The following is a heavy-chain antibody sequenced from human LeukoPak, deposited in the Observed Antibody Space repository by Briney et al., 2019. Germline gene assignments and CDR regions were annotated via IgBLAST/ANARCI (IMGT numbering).Heavy chain of an antibody. CDR2: IKQDGSEK. J-gene: IGHJ4*02. Sequence: GGSLRLSCAASGFTFSSYWMSWVRQAPGKGLEWVANIKQDGSEKYYVDSVKGRFTISRDNAKSSLYLQMNSLRAEDTAVYYCARILLWFGELSRYFDYWGQGTLVTVSS. CDR3: ARILLWFGELSRYFDY. CDR1: GFTFSSYW. D-gene: IGHD3-10*01. V-gene: IGHV3-7*01.